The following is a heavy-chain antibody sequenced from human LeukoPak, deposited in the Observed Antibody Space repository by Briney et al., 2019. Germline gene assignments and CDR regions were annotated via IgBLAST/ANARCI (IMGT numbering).Heavy chain of an antibody. D-gene: IGHD3-10*01. CDR3: AGDFDY. J-gene: IGHJ4*02. CDR1: GGSITSSSYY. Sequence: PSETLSLTCTVSGGSITSSSYYWGWIRQPPGKGLKWIGNIHYSGSTYYNPSLKSRVTISVDTSKNQFSLKLSSVTAADTAVYYCAGDFDYWGQGTLVTVSS. CDR2: IHYSGST. V-gene: IGHV4-39*07.